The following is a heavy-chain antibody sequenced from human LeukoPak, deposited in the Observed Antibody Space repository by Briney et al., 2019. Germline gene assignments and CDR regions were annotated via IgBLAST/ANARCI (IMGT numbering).Heavy chain of an antibody. CDR1: GYTFTSYG. Sequence: EASVKVSCEASGYTFTSYGISWVRQAPGQGLEWMGWISAYNGNTNYAQKLQGRVTMTTDTSTSTAYMELRSLRSDDTAVYYCARGLAVAGPNLFDYWGQGTLVTVSS. J-gene: IGHJ4*02. CDR2: ISAYNGNT. V-gene: IGHV1-18*01. CDR3: ARGLAVAGPNLFDY. D-gene: IGHD6-19*01.